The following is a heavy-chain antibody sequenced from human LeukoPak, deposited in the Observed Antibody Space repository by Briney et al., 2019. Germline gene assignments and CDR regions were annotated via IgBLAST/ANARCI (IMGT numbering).Heavy chain of an antibody. CDR3: ARQVEPLDAFDI. D-gene: IGHD1-14*01. J-gene: IGHJ3*02. CDR1: GDSVSSNSAA. CDR2: TCYRSKWYN. Sequence: SQTLLLTCAISGDSVSSNSAAWNWIRQSPSRGLEWLGRTCYRSKWYNDYAVSVKSRITINPDTSKNQFSLQLNSVTPEDTAVYYCARQVEPLDAFDIWGQGTMVTVSS. V-gene: IGHV6-1*01.